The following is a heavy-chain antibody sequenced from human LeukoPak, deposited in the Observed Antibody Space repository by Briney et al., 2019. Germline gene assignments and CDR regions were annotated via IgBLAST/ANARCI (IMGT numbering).Heavy chain of an antibody. CDR2: IYYSGST. CDR3: ARRRDGYKPFDY. J-gene: IGHJ4*02. V-gene: IGHV4-59*08. CDR1: GGSISSYY. D-gene: IGHD5-24*01. Sequence: SETLSLTCTVSGGSISSYYWSWIRQPPGKGLEWIGYIYYSGSTNYNPSLKSRVTISVDTSKNQFPLKLSSVTAADTAVYYCARRRDGYKPFDYWGQGTLVTVSS.